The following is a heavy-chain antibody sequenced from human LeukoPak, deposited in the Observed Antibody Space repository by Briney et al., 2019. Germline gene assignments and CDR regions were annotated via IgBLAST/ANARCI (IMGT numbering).Heavy chain of an antibody. CDR3: ARDRDYYGSGSYSLDY. J-gene: IGHJ4*02. Sequence: HPGRSLRLSCAASGFSFHSYAMHWVRQAPGKGLEWVAVISYDGSNKYYADSVKGRFIISRDNSKNKLYLQMNSLRAEDTAVYYCARDRDYYGSGSYSLDYWGQGTLVTVFS. V-gene: IGHV3-30-3*01. D-gene: IGHD3-10*01. CDR2: ISYDGSNK. CDR1: GFSFHSYA.